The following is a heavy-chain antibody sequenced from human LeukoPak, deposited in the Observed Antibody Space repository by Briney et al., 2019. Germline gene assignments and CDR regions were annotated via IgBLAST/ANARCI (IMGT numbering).Heavy chain of an antibody. Sequence: GGSLRLSCAASGFTFSSYEMNWVRQAPGKGLEWVSYISSSGTTIYYADSVKGRFTISRDNAKNSLYLQMNSLRAEDTAVYYCAKDASGSSRRWFDPWGQGTLVTVSS. D-gene: IGHD1-26*01. V-gene: IGHV3-48*03. J-gene: IGHJ5*02. CDR3: AKDASGSSRRWFDP. CDR1: GFTFSSYE. CDR2: ISSSGTTI.